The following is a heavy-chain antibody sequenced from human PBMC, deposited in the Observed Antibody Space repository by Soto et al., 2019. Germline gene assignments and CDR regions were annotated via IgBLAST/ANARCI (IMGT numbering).Heavy chain of an antibody. J-gene: IGHJ6*02. D-gene: IGHD2-8*01. V-gene: IGHV1-18*01. Sequence: QGQLVQSGPEAKKPGASVKVSCKASGYTFSRYGISLVRQAPGQGLEGMGWISGYNGDTKYAQKVQGRVTMTIDTSTYTAYMELRSLTSDDTAIYYCAKNGQPPYYYYGMDVWGQGTTVTVSS. CDR2: ISGYNGDT. CDR1: GYTFSRYG. CDR3: AKNGQPPYYYYGMDV.